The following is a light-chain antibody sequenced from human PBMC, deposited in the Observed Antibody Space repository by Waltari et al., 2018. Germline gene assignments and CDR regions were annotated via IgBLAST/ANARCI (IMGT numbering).Light chain of an antibody. CDR1: QRVSRA. CDR3: QKYESLPAT. Sequence: EVVLTQSPGTLSLSPGDGATLACRASQRVSRALAWYQQKPGQAPRLLIYDASRRATGIPDRFSGRGSGTDFSLTISRLEPEDFAVYYCQKYESLPATFGQGTKVEIK. V-gene: IGKV3-20*01. J-gene: IGKJ1*01. CDR2: DAS.